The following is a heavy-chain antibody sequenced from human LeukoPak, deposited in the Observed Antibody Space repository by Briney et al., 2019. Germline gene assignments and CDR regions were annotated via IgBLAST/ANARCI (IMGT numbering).Heavy chain of an antibody. D-gene: IGHD2-15*01. J-gene: IGHJ4*02. V-gene: IGHV3-7*01. CDR3: IVSAPARGGVDY. CDR2: IKQDGSEK. Sequence: PGGSLRLSCAASGFTFRSYWMSWVRQAPGKGLEWVANIKQDGSEKYYVDSVKGRFTISRENAKNSLYLQMNSLRAEDTAVYYRIVSAPARGGVDYWGQGTLVTVSS. CDR1: GFTFRSYW.